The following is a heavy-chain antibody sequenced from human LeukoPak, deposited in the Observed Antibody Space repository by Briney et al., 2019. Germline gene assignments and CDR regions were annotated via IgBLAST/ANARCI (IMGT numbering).Heavy chain of an antibody. CDR3: ARKSAVGARLSFFDL. CDR1: GYTFTSYY. V-gene: IGHV1-46*01. CDR2: INPSGGST. Sequence: ASVKVSCKASGYTFTSYYMHWVRQAPGQGLEWMGIINPSGGSTSYAQKFQGRVTMTRDTSTSTVYMELSSPRSEDTAVYYCARKSAVGARLSFFDLWGRGTLVTVSS. J-gene: IGHJ2*01. D-gene: IGHD1-26*01.